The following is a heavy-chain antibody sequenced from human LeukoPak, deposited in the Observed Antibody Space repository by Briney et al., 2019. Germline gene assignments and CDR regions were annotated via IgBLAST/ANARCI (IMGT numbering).Heavy chain of an antibody. V-gene: IGHV3-48*04. CDR1: GFSFSNYS. Sequence: GGSLRLTCTASGFSFSNYSMTWIRQTPGKGLEWLSSIWSTSDRINYADSVRGRFLTSRDNNKKSLFLQMSGLRAEDTAVYYCARDTTVTTRNPDAFDIWGQGTMVTVSS. CDR2: IWSTSDRI. J-gene: IGHJ3*02. CDR3: ARDTTVTTRNPDAFDI. D-gene: IGHD4-17*01.